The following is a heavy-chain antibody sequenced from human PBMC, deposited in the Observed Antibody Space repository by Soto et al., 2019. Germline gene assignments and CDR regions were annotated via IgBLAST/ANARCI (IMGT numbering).Heavy chain of an antibody. J-gene: IGHJ4*02. CDR3: ASHGYSYGYLLDY. Sequence: QVQLVQSGAEVKKPGSSVKVSCKASGGTFSSYAISWVRPAPGQGLEWMGGIIPIFGTADYAQKFQGRVTITADESTSTAYMELSSLRSEDTAVYYCASHGYSYGYLLDYWGQGTLVTVSS. CDR1: GGTFSSYA. V-gene: IGHV1-69*12. D-gene: IGHD5-18*01. CDR2: IIPIFGTA.